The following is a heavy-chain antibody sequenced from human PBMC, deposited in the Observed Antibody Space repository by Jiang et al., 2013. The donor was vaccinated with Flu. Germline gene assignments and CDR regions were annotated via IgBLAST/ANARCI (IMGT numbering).Heavy chain of an antibody. CDR3: ARDPSSGWLFDY. J-gene: IGHJ4*02. V-gene: IGHV6-1*01. Sequence: GLEWLGRTYYRSKWYNDYAVSVKSRITINPDTSKNQFSLQLNSVTPEDTAVYYCARDPSSGWLFDYWGQGTLVTVSS. CDR2: TYYRSKWYN. D-gene: IGHD6-19*01.